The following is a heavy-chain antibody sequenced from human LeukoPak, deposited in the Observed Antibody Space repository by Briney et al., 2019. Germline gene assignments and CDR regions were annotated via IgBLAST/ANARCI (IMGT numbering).Heavy chain of an antibody. J-gene: IGHJ5*02. CDR1: GYSFNTYW. CDR3: ARHPFGGSLDVGWFDP. CDR2: IYPGDSDT. V-gene: IGHV5-51*01. Sequence: GESLKISCKGSGYSFNTYWIAWVRQMPGKGLEWVGIIYPGDSDTRYSPSFQGQVTISADKSIGTAYLQWSTLKASDTAMYYCARHPFGGSLDVGWFDPWGQGTLVTVSS. D-gene: IGHD2-15*01.